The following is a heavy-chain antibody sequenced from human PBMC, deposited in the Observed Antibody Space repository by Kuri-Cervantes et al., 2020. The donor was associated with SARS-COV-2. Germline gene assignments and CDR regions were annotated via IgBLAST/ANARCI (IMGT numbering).Heavy chain of an antibody. Sequence: GGSLRLSCAASGFTFDDYGMSWVRQAPGKGLEWVSGINWNGGSTGYADSVKGRFTISRDNAKNSLYLQMNSLRAEDTAVYYCARAGYSSSWDYYYYYYMDVWGKGTTVTVSS. CDR2: INWNGGST. V-gene: IGHV3-20*04. CDR1: GFTFDDYG. D-gene: IGHD6-13*01. J-gene: IGHJ6*03. CDR3: ARAGYSSSWDYYYYYYMDV.